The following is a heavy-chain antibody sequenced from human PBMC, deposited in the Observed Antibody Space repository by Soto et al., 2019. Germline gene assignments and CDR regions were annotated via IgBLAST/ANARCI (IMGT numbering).Heavy chain of an antibody. CDR1: GFTFTSSG. CDR2: ISYDGGNK. V-gene: IGHV3-30*18. Sequence: PRLSCAASGFTFTSSGMHWVRQAPGKGLEWGAVISYDGGNKYYGDSVRGRFTISRDNSNNTLYLEMKSLRAEDSAIYYCVKVRFGRVILSKTMDAWGQGTTATFS. D-gene: IGHD3-16*01. CDR3: VKVRFGRVILSKTMDA. J-gene: IGHJ6*02.